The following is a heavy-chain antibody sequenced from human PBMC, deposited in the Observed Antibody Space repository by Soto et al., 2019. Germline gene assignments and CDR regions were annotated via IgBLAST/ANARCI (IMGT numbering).Heavy chain of an antibody. J-gene: IGHJ4*02. CDR1: GFTFSAYS. V-gene: IGHV3-21*01. D-gene: IGHD3-10*01. Sequence: PGGSLRLSCAASGFTFSAYSMSWVRQAPGKGLEWVSSITSGSDYIYYADSLKGRFTISRDNAKNSLYLQMHSLRAEDTAFYYCARVDVWLYPNHYWGQGTLVTVYS. CDR2: ITSGSDYI. CDR3: ARVDVWLYPNHY.